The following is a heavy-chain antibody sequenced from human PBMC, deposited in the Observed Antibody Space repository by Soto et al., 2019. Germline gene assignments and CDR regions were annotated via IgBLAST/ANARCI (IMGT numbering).Heavy chain of an antibody. CDR1: GFTFSSYA. J-gene: IGHJ6*02. CDR2: ISYDGSNK. Sequence: QVQLVESGGGVVQPGRSLRLSCAASGFTFSSYAMNWVRQAPGKGLEWVAVISYDGSNKYYADSVKGRFTISRDNSKNTLYLQMNSQRAEDTAEYYCARDSWAPSYGMDVWGQGTTVTVSS. CDR3: ARDSWAPSYGMDV. V-gene: IGHV3-30-3*01. D-gene: IGHD3-16*01.